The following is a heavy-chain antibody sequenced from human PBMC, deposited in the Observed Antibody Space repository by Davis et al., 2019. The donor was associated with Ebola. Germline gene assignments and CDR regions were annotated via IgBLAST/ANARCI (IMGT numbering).Heavy chain of an antibody. J-gene: IGHJ6*02. CDR3: ASGVVVPAAIGYYYYGMDV. Sequence: PSETLSLTCTVSGGSISSSSYYWSWIRQPAGKGLEWIGRIYTSGSTNYNPSLKSRVTMSVDTSKNQFSLKLSSVTAADTAVYYCASGVVVPAAIGYYYYGMDVWGQGTTVTVSS. CDR2: IYTSGST. V-gene: IGHV4-61*02. CDR1: GGSISSSSYY. D-gene: IGHD2-2*01.